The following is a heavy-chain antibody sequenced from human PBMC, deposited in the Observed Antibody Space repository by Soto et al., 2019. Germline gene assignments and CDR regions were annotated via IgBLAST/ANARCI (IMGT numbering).Heavy chain of an antibody. CDR2: MNPNSGNT. CDR1: GYTFTSYD. V-gene: IGHV1-8*01. D-gene: IGHD3-16*01. Sequence: VKASCKASGYTFTSYDINWVRQATGQGLEWMGWMNPNSGNTNYAQNLQGRVTLTTDTSTSTAYMELTSLRSNDTAIYYCAMVDVYVTPSPQDVWGQGTTVTVSS. CDR3: AMVDVYVTPSPQDV. J-gene: IGHJ6*02.